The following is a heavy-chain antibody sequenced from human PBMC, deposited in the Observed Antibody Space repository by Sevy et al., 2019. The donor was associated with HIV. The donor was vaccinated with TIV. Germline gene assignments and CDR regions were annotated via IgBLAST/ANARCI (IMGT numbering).Heavy chain of an antibody. D-gene: IGHD3-10*01. CDR3: ARVRLPGRVYYYYYYMDV. J-gene: IGHJ6*03. V-gene: IGHV4-59*01. CDR1: GGSISSYY. Sequence: SETLSLTCTVSGGSISSYYWSWIRQPPGKGLEWIGYIYYSGTTNYNPSLKSRVTISVDTSKNQFSLKLSSVTAADTAVYYRARVRLPGRVYYYYYYMDVWGKGTTVTVSS. CDR2: IYYSGTT.